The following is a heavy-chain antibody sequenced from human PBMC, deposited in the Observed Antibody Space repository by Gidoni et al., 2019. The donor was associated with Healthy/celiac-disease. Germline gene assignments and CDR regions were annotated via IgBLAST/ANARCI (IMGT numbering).Heavy chain of an antibody. Sequence: QVQLQESGPGLVKPSETLSLTCTVSGGSISSYYWSWIRQPPGKGLEWIGYIYYSGSTNYNPSLKSRVTISVDTSKNQFSLKLSSVTAADTAVYYCATRRLTLLPDAFDIWGQGTMVTVSS. CDR3: ATRRLTLLPDAFDI. D-gene: IGHD7-27*01. J-gene: IGHJ3*02. CDR2: IYYSGST. CDR1: GGSISSYY. V-gene: IGHV4-59*01.